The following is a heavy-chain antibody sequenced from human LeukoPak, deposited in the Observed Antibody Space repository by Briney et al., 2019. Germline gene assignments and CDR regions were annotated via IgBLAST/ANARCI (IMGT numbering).Heavy chain of an antibody. CDR3: AKDPSVDSGRFDY. Sequence: PGGSLRLSCAASGFSFSSYAMSWVRQAPGKGLEWVSTISWTGGMTYYADSVKGRFTISRDNSKDTLSLQMNSLRAEDTAVYYCAKDPSVDSGRFDYWGQGTLVTVSS. J-gene: IGHJ4*02. V-gene: IGHV3-23*01. CDR1: GFSFSSYA. CDR2: ISWTGGMT.